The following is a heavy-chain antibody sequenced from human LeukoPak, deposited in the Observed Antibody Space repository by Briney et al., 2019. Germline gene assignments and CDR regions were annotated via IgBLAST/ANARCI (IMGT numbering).Heavy chain of an antibody. J-gene: IGHJ3*02. CDR3: ARDYAVGESFDI. CDR2: ITSDGSST. CDR1: GFTFSSYW. Sequence: GGSLRLSCAASGFTFSSYWMHWVRQAPGEGLVWVARITSDGSSTSHADSVKGRFTISRGNAKNTPYLQMNSLRAEDTAVYYCARDYAVGESFDIWGQGTLVTVSS. D-gene: IGHD3-16*01. V-gene: IGHV3-74*01.